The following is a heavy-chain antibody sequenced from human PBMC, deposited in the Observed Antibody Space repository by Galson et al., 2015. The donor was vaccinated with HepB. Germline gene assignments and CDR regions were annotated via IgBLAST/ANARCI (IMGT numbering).Heavy chain of an antibody. V-gene: IGHV6-1*01. CDR2: TYYRSKWFN. J-gene: IGHJ5*01. CDR3: ARAGGDCSSTNCYGNKWFDS. Sequence: CAISGDSVSSNSAAWNWIRQSPSRGLEWLGRTYYRSKWFNDYALSVKSRMTINPDTSKNQFSLQLKSVTTEDTATYYCARAGGDCSSTNCYGNKWFDSWGQGTLVTVSS. D-gene: IGHD2-2*01. CDR1: GDSVSSNSAA.